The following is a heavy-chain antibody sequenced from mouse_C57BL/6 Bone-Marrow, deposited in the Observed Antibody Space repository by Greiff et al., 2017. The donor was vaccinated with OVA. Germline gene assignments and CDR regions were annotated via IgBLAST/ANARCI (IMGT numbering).Heavy chain of an antibody. CDR2: IDPYDSYT. CDR1: GYTFTSYW. V-gene: IGHV1-59*01. D-gene: IGHD1-1*01. Sequence: QVQLKQPGAELVRPGTSVKLSCKASGYTFTSYWMHWVKQRPGQGLEWIGVIDPYDSYTNYNQKFKGKATLTVDTSSSTAYMQLSSLTSEDSAVYDCATSPRYYGSSWDYWGQGTTLTVSS. J-gene: IGHJ2*01. CDR3: ATSPRYYGSSWDY.